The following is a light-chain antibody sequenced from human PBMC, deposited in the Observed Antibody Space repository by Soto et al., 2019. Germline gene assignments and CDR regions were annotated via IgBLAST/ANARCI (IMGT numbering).Light chain of an antibody. CDR3: QQLNSYPYT. V-gene: IGKV1-9*01. Sequence: DLQLTQSPSFLSASVGDRVTITCRASQGISSYLAWYQQEPGKAPKLLIYVASTLQSGVPSRFSGSGSGTEFTLTISSLQPEDFATYYCQQLNSYPYTFGQGTKLEIK. CDR1: QGISSY. J-gene: IGKJ2*01. CDR2: VAS.